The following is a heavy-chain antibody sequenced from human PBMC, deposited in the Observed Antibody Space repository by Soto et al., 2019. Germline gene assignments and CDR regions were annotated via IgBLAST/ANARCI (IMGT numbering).Heavy chain of an antibody. J-gene: IGHJ4*02. CDR1: GYTFTNYG. Sequence: ASVKVSCKASGYTFTNYGVSWVRQAPGQGLEWMGWISAYNRNTNYAQNLQGRVTMTTDTSTSTAYMELRSLRSDDTAAYYCASDKGSSGPYYFDYWGQGTLVTVSS. D-gene: IGHD3-22*01. CDR2: ISAYNRNT. CDR3: ASDKGSSGPYYFDY. V-gene: IGHV1-18*01.